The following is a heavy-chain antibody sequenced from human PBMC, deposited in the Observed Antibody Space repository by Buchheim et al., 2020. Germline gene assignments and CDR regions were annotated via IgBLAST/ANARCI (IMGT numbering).Heavy chain of an antibody. CDR3: AKDPDSVARELPFDY. Sequence: EVQLLESGGGLVQPGGSLRLSCVGSGFTFNNFAMRWVRQAPGQGLDWVSSIKDNGGTTSYADHVKGRFTISRDNSKKTLYLQMNSLRAEDTAVYYCAKDPDSVARELPFDYWGQGTL. J-gene: IGHJ4*02. D-gene: IGHD1-26*01. CDR1: GFTFNNFA. CDR2: IKDNGGTT. V-gene: IGHV3-23*01.